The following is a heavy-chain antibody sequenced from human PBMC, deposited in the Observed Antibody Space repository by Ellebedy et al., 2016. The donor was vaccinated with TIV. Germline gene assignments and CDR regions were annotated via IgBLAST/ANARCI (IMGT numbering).Heavy chain of an antibody. J-gene: IGHJ4*02. Sequence: AASVKVSCKASGGSFNNYAFNWVRQAPGQGLEWMGVIILVFGSSNYAQRFRGRVTLTADTSAGTAYMGLSRLSSEDTAIYYCAGAPGYSGYRSHWGEGSLVIVSS. CDR1: GGSFNNYA. CDR2: IILVFGSS. V-gene: IGHV1-69*06. CDR3: AGAPGYSGYRSH. D-gene: IGHD5-12*01.